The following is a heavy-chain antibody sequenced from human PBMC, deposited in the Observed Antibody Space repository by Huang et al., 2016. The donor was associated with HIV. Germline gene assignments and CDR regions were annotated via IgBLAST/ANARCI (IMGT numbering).Heavy chain of an antibody. CDR2: SGYEGSNK. CDR1: GFDFSGYA. V-gene: IGHV3-33*06. D-gene: IGHD2-15*01. J-gene: IGHJ5*02. CDR3: AKDRGGLGYCRGSACHGGWFHP. Sequence: QVQLVESGGGVVRPGRSLRLSCVTSGFDFSGYAMHWLRRAPGKGAGGVAVSGYEGSNKDYAGSVRGRFTSSRDNSRTTVYLQMNSLRQEDTAVYYCAKDRGGLGYCRGSACHGGWFHPWGRGIQVTVSS.